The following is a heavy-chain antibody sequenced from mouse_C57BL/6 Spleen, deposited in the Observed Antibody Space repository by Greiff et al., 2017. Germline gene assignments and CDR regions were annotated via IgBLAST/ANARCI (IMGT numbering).Heavy chain of an antibody. Sequence: EVKLVESGGGLVKPGGSLKLSCAASGFTFSDYGMHWVRQAPEKGLEWVAYISSGSSTIYYADTVKGRFTISRDNAKNTLFLQMTSLRSEDTAMYYCARGVRGYFDYGGQGTTLTVSS. CDR2: ISSGSSTI. J-gene: IGHJ2*01. V-gene: IGHV5-17*01. D-gene: IGHD2-14*01. CDR1: GFTFSDYG. CDR3: ARGVRGYFDY.